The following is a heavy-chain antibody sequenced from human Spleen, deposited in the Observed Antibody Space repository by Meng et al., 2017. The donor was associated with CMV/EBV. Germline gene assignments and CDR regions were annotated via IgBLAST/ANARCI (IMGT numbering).Heavy chain of an antibody. CDR2: IRYDGSNK. D-gene: IGHD6-19*01. V-gene: IGHV3-30*02. Sequence: GGSLRLSCAASGFTFSSYGMHWVRQAPGKGLEWVAFIRYDGSNKYYADSVKGRFTISRDNSKNTLYLQMNSLRAEDTAVYYCAKDQRYTSGSDYWGQGILVTVSS. CDR3: AKDQRYTSGSDY. J-gene: IGHJ4*02. CDR1: GFTFSSYG.